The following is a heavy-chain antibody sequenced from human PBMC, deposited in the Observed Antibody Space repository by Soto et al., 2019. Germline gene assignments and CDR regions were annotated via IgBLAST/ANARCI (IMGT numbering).Heavy chain of an antibody. Sequence: GGSLRLSCAASGFTFSSYWMYWVRQAPGKGLVWVSRINSDGSSTSHADSVKGRFTISRDNAKNSLYLQMNSLRDEDTAVYYCARDAPIAATGRGDYYYGMDVWGQGTTVTVSS. V-gene: IGHV3-74*01. CDR1: GFTFSSYW. CDR3: ARDAPIAATGRGDYYYGMDV. CDR2: INSDGSST. J-gene: IGHJ6*02. D-gene: IGHD6-6*01.